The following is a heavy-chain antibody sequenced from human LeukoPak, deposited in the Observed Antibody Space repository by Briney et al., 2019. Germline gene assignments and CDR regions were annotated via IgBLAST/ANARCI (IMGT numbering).Heavy chain of an antibody. J-gene: IGHJ6*02. CDR2: INHSGST. CDR3: ARGLISSGWSNTYYYYGVDV. CDR1: GGSFSGYY. Sequence: TSETLSLTCAVYGGSFSGYYWSWLRQPPGKGLEWIGEINHSGSTNYNPSLKSRVTISVDTSKNQFSLKLSSVTAADTAVYYCARGLISSGWSNTYYYYGVDVWGQGTTVTVSS. D-gene: IGHD6-19*01. V-gene: IGHV4-34*01.